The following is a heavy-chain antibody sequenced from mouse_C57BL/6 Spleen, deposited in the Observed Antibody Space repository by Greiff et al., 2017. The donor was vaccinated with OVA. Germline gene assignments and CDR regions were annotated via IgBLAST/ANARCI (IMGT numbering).Heavy chain of an antibody. V-gene: IGHV5-4*01. CDR2: TSDGGSYT. J-gene: IGHJ3*01. D-gene: IGHD3-2*02. CDR1: GFTFSSSA. Sequence: EVHLVESGGGLVKPGGSLKLSCAASGFTFSSSAMSWVRQTPEKRLEWVATTSDGGSYTYYPDNVKGRFTISRDNAKNNLYLQMSHLKSEDTAMYYCARDGELRLGFAYWGQGTLVTVSA. CDR3: ARDGELRLGFAY.